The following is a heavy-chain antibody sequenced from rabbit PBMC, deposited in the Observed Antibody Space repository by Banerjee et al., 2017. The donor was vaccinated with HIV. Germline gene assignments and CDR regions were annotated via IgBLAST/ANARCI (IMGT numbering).Heavy chain of an antibody. CDR1: GFSFSSSYW. Sequence: QEQLEESGGGLVKPEASLTLTCTASGFSFSSSYWICWVRQAPGKGLEWIGCIYGDSSGTTYYASWAKGRFTISKTSSTTVTLQMTSLTAADTATYFCARDLAGVIGWNFDLWGQGTLVTVS. D-gene: IGHD4-1*01. V-gene: IGHV1S45*01. J-gene: IGHJ4*01. CDR2: IYGDSSGTT. CDR3: ARDLAGVIGWNFDL.